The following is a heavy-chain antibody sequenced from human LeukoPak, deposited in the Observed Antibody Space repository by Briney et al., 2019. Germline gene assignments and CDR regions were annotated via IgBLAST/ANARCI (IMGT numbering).Heavy chain of an antibody. D-gene: IGHD3-22*01. CDR2: INPNSGGT. CDR3: ARPHYESSGLYVDAFDI. CDR1: GYTFTGYY. J-gene: IGHJ3*02. Sequence: GASVKVSCKASGYTFTGYYMHWVRQAPGRGLEWMGRINPNSGGTTYAQKFQGRVTMTRDTSIGTAYMELSSLRSDDTAVYYCARPHYESSGLYVDAFDIWGQGTMVTVSS. V-gene: IGHV1-2*06.